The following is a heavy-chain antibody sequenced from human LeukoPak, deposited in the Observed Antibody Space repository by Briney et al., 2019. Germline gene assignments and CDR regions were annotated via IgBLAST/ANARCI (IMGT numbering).Heavy chain of an antibody. D-gene: IGHD1-14*01. CDR2: IYNSGDT. V-gene: IGHV4-39*01. J-gene: IGHJ5*02. CDR3: ARCHPHVTTNWFDP. Sequence: SSETLSLTCTVSGASISSGNYYWGWIRQPPGKGLEWIGTIYNSGDTYYKSSLRSRVTISVDTSKNQVSLKLSSVTAADTAVYYCARCHPHVTTNWFDPWGQGTLVTVSS. CDR1: GASISSGNYY.